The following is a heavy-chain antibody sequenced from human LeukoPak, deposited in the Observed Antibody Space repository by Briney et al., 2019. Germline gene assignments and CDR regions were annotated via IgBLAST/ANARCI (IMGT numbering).Heavy chain of an antibody. V-gene: IGHV3-30*18. CDR1: GFTFSSYG. D-gene: IGHD1-7*01. Sequence: GGSLRLSCAASGFTFSSYGMHWVRQAPGKGLEWVAVISYDGSNKYYADSVKDRFTISRDNSKNTLYLQMNSLRAEDTAVYYCAKFPKSTGTTTYWGQGTLVTVSS. CDR3: AKFPKSTGTTTY. CDR2: ISYDGSNK. J-gene: IGHJ4*02.